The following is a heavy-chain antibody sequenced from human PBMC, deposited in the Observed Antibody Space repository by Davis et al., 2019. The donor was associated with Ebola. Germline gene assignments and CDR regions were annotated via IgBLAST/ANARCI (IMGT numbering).Heavy chain of an antibody. V-gene: IGHV4-59*01. CDR3: ARGDILTGFYRAFDI. Sequence: PSETLSLTCTVSGGSISRYYWSWMRQPPGKGLEWIGYIYNSGTTNYNPSLKSRVTILVDTSKNQFSLWLSYVTAADTAVYYCARGDILTGFYRAFDIWGQGTMVTVSS. D-gene: IGHD3-9*01. CDR2: IYNSGTT. CDR1: GGSISRYY. J-gene: IGHJ3*02.